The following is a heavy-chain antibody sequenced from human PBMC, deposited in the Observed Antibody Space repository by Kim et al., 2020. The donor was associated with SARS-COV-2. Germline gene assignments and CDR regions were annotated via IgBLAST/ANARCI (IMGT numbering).Heavy chain of an antibody. J-gene: IGHJ4*02. D-gene: IGHD3-9*01. CDR3: ARVVDWNFDY. CDR1: GFTFSSHD. Sequence: GGSLRLSCAASGFTFSSHDMNWVRQAPGKGLEWLSYISMSSSTIFYADSVKGRFTISRDNAKSSLYLQMNSLRDEDTAVYYCARVVDWNFDYWGRGTPVTVSS. CDR2: ISMSSSTI. V-gene: IGHV3-48*02.